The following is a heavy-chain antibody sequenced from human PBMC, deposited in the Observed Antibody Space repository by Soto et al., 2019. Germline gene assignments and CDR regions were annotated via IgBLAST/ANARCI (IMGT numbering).Heavy chain of an antibody. D-gene: IGHD1-26*01. V-gene: IGHV4-4*02. CDR3: ARGPRSGSYSVDGFDV. CDR2: IYHTGSA. CDR1: GASLSTSNW. Sequence: LSLTCVVSGASLSTSNWWSWVRQAPGKGLEWIGEIYHTGSASYSPSLKSRLSMSIDKSKNQFSLRLTDVTAADTAKYYCARGPRSGSYSVDGFDVWGQGTLVTVSS. J-gene: IGHJ3*01.